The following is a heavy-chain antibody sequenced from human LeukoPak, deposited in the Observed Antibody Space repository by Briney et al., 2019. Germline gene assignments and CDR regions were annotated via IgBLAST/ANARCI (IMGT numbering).Heavy chain of an antibody. J-gene: IGHJ4*02. V-gene: IGHV4-39*07. D-gene: IGHD2-15*01. CDR2: IYYSGST. CDR3: ARPPGESYCSGGSCYSEFYFDY. CDR1: GGSISSSSYY. Sequence: SETLSLTCTVSGGSISSSSYYWGWIRQPPGKGLEWIGSIYYSGSTYYNPSLKSRVTISVDTSKNQFSLKLSSVTAADTAVYYCARPPGESYCSGGSCYSEFYFDYWGQGTLVTVSS.